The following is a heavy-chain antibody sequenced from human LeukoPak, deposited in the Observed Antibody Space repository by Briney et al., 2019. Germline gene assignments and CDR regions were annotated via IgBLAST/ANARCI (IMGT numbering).Heavy chain of an antibody. CDR3: ARGRLPNGADN. V-gene: IGHV3-53*01. J-gene: IGHJ4*02. Sequence: PGGSLRLSCVASGFIVSDNYMSWIRQAPGKEPQWVSIIYPDGRALYAESVKGRFTIPRDKSRNTLYIEMNILRADDTALYYCARGRLPNGADNWGQGTLVSVSS. CDR2: IYPDGRA. D-gene: IGHD2-21*02. CDR1: GFIVSDNY.